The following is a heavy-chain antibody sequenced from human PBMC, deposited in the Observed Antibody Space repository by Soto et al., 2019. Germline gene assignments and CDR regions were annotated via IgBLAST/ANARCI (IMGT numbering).Heavy chain of an antibody. CDR2: INAGNGDT. CDR1: GYIFTSYA. CDR3: ARDLQGLYSFDF. D-gene: IGHD4-4*01. Sequence: QVQVVQSGAEVKKPGASVKVSCKTSGYIFTSYAMHWVRQAPGQRLEWMGWINAGNGDTKYSQKFQGRVPITRDTSANTAFMELSGLRSEDTAIYYCARDLQGLYSFDFGGQGTLVTVSS. V-gene: IGHV1-3*01. J-gene: IGHJ4*02.